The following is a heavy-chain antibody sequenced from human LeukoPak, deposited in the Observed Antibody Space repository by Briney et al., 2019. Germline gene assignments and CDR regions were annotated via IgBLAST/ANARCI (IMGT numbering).Heavy chain of an antibody. CDR1: GFPFSSYE. Sequence: GGSLRLSCAASGFPFSSYEMNWVRQAPGKGLEWVSYISSSGSTIYYADSVKGRFTISRDNAKNSLYLQMNSLRAEDTAVYYCARADYYYYGMDVWGQGTTVTVSS. J-gene: IGHJ6*02. CDR3: ARADYYYYGMDV. CDR2: ISSSGSTI. V-gene: IGHV3-48*03.